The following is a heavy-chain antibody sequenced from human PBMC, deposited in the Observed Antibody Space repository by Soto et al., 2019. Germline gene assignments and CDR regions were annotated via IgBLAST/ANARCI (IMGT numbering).Heavy chain of an antibody. D-gene: IGHD6-19*01. Sequence: EVQLVESGGGLVQPGRSLRLSCAASGFTFDDYAMHWVRQAPGKGLEWVSGIRWNSGSIGYADSVKGRFTISRDNAKNSLYLQMNSLRAEDTALYYCAKDRQQWLVHAFDIWGQGTMVTVSS. CDR3: AKDRQQWLVHAFDI. CDR1: GFTFDDYA. J-gene: IGHJ3*02. V-gene: IGHV3-9*01. CDR2: IRWNSGSI.